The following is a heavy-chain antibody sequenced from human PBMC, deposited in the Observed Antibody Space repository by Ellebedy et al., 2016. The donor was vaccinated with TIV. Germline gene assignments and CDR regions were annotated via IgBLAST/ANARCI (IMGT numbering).Heavy chain of an antibody. V-gene: IGHV3-23*01. Sequence: GESLKISCAASGFTFSSYALSWVRQAPGKGLEWVSTISGGGGSTHYADSVKGRFTISRDNSKNILYLQMHRLRAEDPAVYFCVRGANDFSNYLFYWGQGTLVTVSS. D-gene: IGHD4-11*01. CDR3: VRGANDFSNYLFY. CDR1: GFTFSSYA. J-gene: IGHJ4*02. CDR2: ISGGGGST.